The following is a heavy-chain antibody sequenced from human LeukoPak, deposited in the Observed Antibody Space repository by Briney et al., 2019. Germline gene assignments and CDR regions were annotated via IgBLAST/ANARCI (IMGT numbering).Heavy chain of an antibody. V-gene: IGHV3-7*01. CDR3: ARSPRYNWNDVSAFDI. CDR2: IKQDGSEK. Sequence: GGSLRLSCAASGFTFSSYWMSWVRQAPGKGLEWVAHIKQDGSEKYYVDSVKGRFTISRDNAKNSLYLQMNSLGAEDTAVYYCARSPRYNWNDVSAFDIWGQGTMVTVSS. D-gene: IGHD1-1*01. J-gene: IGHJ3*02. CDR1: GFTFSSYW.